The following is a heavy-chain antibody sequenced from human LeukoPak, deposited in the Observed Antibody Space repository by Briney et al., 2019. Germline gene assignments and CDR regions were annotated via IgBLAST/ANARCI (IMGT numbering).Heavy chain of an antibody. CDR3: ARDLEGRRSQWIQLWYHDAFDI. Sequence: PGGSLRLSCAASGFTFSSYSMNWVRQAPGEGLEWVSSISSSSSYIYYADSVKGRFTISRDNAKNSLYLQMNSLRAEDTAVYYCARDLEGRRSQWIQLWYHDAFDIWGQGTMVTVSS. D-gene: IGHD5-18*01. V-gene: IGHV3-21*01. CDR2: ISSSSSYI. J-gene: IGHJ3*02. CDR1: GFTFSSYS.